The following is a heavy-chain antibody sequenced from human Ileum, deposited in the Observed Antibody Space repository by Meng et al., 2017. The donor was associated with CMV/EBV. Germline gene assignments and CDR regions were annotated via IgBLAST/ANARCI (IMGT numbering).Heavy chain of an antibody. CDR1: GASIGTNSHY. V-gene: IGHV4-30-4*08. J-gene: IGHJ4*02. D-gene: IGHD3-16*01. CDR2: IHYGGST. CDR3: ARRGDAEEFDY. Sequence: QVQLQESGPGLVKPSETLSLTCTVSGASIGTNSHYWSWIRQPPGKGLEYIGYIHYGGSTHYNPSLKSRFSISVDRSKNQFSLKVTSVIAADTALYYCARRGDAEEFDYWGQGALVTVSS.